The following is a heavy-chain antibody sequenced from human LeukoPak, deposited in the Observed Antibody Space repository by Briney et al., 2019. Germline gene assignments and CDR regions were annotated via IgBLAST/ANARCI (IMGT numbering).Heavy chain of an antibody. J-gene: IGHJ4*02. CDR3: AKDKGVAARF. CDR1: GFTFSSYG. V-gene: IGHV3-30*18. Sequence: GGSLRLSCAASGFTFSSYGMHWVRQAPGKGPEWVAVISYDGSNKYYADSVKGRFTISRDNSKNTLYLQMNSLRAEDTAVYYCAKDKGVAARFWGQGTLVTVSS. D-gene: IGHD6-6*01. CDR2: ISYDGSNK.